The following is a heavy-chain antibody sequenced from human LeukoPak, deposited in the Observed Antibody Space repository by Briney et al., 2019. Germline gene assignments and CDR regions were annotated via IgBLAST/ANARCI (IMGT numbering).Heavy chain of an antibody. Sequence: GWSLRLSCAASGFTFSNYGMHWVRQAPGKGLEWVAVISYDGSNKYYADSVKGRFTISRDNSKNTLYLQMNSLRAEDTAVYYCAIDIGGSNDYWGQGTLVTVSS. CDR2: ISYDGSNK. CDR1: GFTFSNYG. J-gene: IGHJ4*02. CDR3: AIDIGGSNDY. V-gene: IGHV3-30*03. D-gene: IGHD3-16*01.